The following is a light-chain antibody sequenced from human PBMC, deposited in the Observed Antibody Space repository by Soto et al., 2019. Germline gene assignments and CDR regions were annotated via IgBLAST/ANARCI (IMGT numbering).Light chain of an antibody. CDR3: QQYNSYSEWT. V-gene: IGKV1-5*03. CDR1: QSISPW. Sequence: DIQMTQSPSTLSASVGDRVTITCRASQSISPWLAWYQQKPGKAPKLLIYKASSLESGVPSRFSGSGSGTEVTLTISSLQPDDFATYYCQQYNSYSEWTFGRGTKVEIK. J-gene: IGKJ1*01. CDR2: KAS.